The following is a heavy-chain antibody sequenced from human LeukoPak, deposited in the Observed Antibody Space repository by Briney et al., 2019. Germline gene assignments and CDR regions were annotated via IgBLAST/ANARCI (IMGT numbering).Heavy chain of an antibody. CDR3: ARWTTTYLDY. J-gene: IGHJ4*02. D-gene: IGHD4-11*01. CDR1: GYTFTNYY. CDR2: TDPIGGST. Sequence: GASVKVSCKASGYTFTNYYIHWVRQAPGRGLEWMGITDPIGGSTNYAQKFQGRVTMTRDTSTSTVYMELSSLRSEDSAVYYCARWTTTYLDYWGQGTLVTVSS. V-gene: IGHV1-46*01.